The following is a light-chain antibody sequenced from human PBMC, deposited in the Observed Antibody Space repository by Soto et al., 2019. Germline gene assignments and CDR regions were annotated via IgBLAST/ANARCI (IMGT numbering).Light chain of an antibody. CDR2: DAS. CDR3: QQYSHLIT. J-gene: IGKJ5*01. Sequence: DIQMTQSPSSXSASVGDRVTITCQASQDISNYLNWYQQKLGKAPKLLIYDASNLETGVPSRFSGSGSGTDFTFTISSLQPEDIATYYCQQYSHLITFGQGTRLEIK. CDR1: QDISNY. V-gene: IGKV1-33*01.